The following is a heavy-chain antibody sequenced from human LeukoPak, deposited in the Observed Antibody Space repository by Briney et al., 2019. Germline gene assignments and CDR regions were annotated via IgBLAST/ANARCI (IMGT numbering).Heavy chain of an antibody. Sequence: GGSLRLSCAASGFTFSTYEMNWVRQAPGKGLEWVSYISSSASITYCADSVKGRFTSSRDNAKNSLYLQMDSLRVEDTAVYYCARLQPAIAAAGSFDYWGQGTLVTVSS. CDR1: GFTFSTYE. CDR3: ARLQPAIAAAGSFDY. J-gene: IGHJ4*02. CDR2: ISSSASIT. V-gene: IGHV3-48*03. D-gene: IGHD6-13*01.